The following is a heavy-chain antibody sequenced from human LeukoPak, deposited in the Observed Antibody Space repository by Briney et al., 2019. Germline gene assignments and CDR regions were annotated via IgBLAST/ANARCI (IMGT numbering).Heavy chain of an antibody. CDR2: IKQDGSEK. D-gene: IGHD1-26*01. CDR3: ARAGSYASLWAY. V-gene: IGHV3-7*01. J-gene: IGHJ4*02. CDR1: GFTFRSYW. Sequence: GGSLRLSCAASGFTFRSYWMSWVRQAPGEGLEWVANIKQDGSEKNYVDSVKGRFTISRDNAKNSLDLQMNSLRAEDTAVYYCARAGSYASLWAYWGQGTLVTVSS.